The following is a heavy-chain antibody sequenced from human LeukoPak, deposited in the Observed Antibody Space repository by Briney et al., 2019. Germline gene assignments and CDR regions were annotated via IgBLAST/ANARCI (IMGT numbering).Heavy chain of an antibody. CDR3: ATFIAAPNDAFDI. CDR1: GYTFIAYY. V-gene: IGHV1-2*02. CDR2: INPNSGDT. J-gene: IGHJ3*02. D-gene: IGHD5-12*01. Sequence: ASVKVSCKASGYTFIAYYIHWVRQAPGQGLEWMGWINPNSGDTKYAQKFQGRVTMTEDTSTDTAYMELSSLRSEDTAVYYCATFIAAPNDAFDIWGQGTMVTVSS.